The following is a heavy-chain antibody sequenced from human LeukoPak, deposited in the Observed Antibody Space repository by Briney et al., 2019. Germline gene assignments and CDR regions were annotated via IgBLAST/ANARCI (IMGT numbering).Heavy chain of an antibody. V-gene: IGHV3-23*01. Sequence: GGSLRLSCAASGFTFGSYAMSWVRQAPGKGLEWVSAISGSGGSTYYADSVKGRFTISRDNSKNTLYLQMNSLRAEDTAVYYCAKTDSSSWYVSNWFDPWGQGTLVTVSS. CDR3: AKTDSSSWYVSNWFDP. J-gene: IGHJ5*02. CDR2: ISGSGGST. D-gene: IGHD6-13*01. CDR1: GFTFGSYA.